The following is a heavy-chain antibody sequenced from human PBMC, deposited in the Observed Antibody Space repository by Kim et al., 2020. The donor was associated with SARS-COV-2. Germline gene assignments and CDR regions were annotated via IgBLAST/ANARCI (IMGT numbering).Heavy chain of an antibody. J-gene: IGHJ5*02. CDR3: ARGRYYYGSGTGRWFDP. D-gene: IGHD3-10*01. V-gene: IGHV4-34*01. Sequence: LKSRVTTSVDTSKNQVSLKLSSVTAADTAVYYCARGRYYYGSGTGRWFDPWGQGTLVTVSS.